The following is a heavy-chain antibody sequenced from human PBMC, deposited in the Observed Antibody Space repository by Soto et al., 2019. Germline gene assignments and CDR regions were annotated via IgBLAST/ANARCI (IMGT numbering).Heavy chain of an antibody. CDR1: GFSLSNARMG. Sequence: QVTLKESGPVLVKPTETLTLTCTVSGFSLSNARMGVSWIRQPPGKALEWLAHIFSNDEKSYSAPLKSRLTISKDTSKGQVVLTMTNMDPVYTATYYCARTRPLRYFDWLSIGWFDPWGQGTLVTVSS. J-gene: IGHJ5*02. V-gene: IGHV2-26*01. CDR3: ARTRPLRYFDWLSIGWFDP. D-gene: IGHD3-9*01. CDR2: IFSNDEK.